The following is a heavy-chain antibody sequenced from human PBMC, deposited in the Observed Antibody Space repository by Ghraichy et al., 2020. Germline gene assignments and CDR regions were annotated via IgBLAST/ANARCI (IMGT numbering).Heavy chain of an antibody. Sequence: SETLSLTCAVYGGSFSGYYWSWIRQPPGKGLEWIGEINHSGSTNYNPSLKSRVTISVDTSKNQFSLKLSSVTAADTAVYYCARGGAVEDDVLMVYAIGNNWFDPWGQGTLVTVSS. CDR1: GGSFSGYY. V-gene: IGHV4-34*01. CDR3: ARGGAVEDDVLMVYAIGNNWFDP. J-gene: IGHJ5*02. D-gene: IGHD2-8*01. CDR2: INHSGST.